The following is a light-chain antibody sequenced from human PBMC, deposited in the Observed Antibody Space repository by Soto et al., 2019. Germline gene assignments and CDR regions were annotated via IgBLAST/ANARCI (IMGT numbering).Light chain of an antibody. Sequence: DIQITQYPSSLSASVGDRVTITCRASQGIRNDLGWYQQKPGKPPKRLIYAASILQSGVPSRFSGSGSGTEFTLTISSLQPEDFATYFCQQSYSTPPWTFGQGTKVDI. J-gene: IGKJ1*01. V-gene: IGKV1-17*01. CDR2: AAS. CDR1: QGIRND. CDR3: QQSYSTPPWT.